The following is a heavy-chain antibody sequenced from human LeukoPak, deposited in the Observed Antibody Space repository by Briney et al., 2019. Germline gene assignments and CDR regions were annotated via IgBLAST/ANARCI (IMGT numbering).Heavy chain of an antibody. D-gene: IGHD3-3*01. CDR1: GFTFSSYS. Sequence: GGSLRLSCAASGFTFSSYSMNWVRQAPGKGLDGVSSISSSSSYIYYADSVKGRFTISRDNAKNSLYLQMNSLRAEDTAVYYCARDVSDFWNNYDYWGQGTLVTVSS. CDR3: ARDVSDFWNNYDY. V-gene: IGHV3-21*01. CDR2: ISSSSSYI. J-gene: IGHJ4*02.